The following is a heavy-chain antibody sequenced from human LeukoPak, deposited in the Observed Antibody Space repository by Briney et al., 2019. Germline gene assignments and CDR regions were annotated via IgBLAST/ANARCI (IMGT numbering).Heavy chain of an antibody. V-gene: IGHV1-2*02. CDR2: INPNSGGT. Sequence: ASVKVSCKASGYTFIANYMHWVRQAPGQGLEWMGWINPNSGGTNYAQKFQGRVTMTRDTSISTAYMELSRLRSDDTAVYYCARDQRYPYYYYGVDVWGQGTTVTVSS. J-gene: IGHJ6*02. D-gene: IGHD1-1*01. CDR1: GYTFIANY. CDR3: ARDQRYPYYYYGVDV.